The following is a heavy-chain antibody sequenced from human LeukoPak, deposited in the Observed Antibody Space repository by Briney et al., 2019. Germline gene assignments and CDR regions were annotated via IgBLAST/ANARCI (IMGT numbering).Heavy chain of an antibody. Sequence: GGSLRLSCAASGFTFSSYAMSWVRQAPGKGLEWVSAISGSGGSTYHADSVKGRFTISRDNSKNTLYLQMNSLRAEDTAVYYCANLKGTGYSSSWFDYWGQGTLVTVSS. J-gene: IGHJ4*02. CDR3: ANLKGTGYSSSWFDY. CDR2: ISGSGGST. D-gene: IGHD6-13*01. V-gene: IGHV3-23*01. CDR1: GFTFSSYA.